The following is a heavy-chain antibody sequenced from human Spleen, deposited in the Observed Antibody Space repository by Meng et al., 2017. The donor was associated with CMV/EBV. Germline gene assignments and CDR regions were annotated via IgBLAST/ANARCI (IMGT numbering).Heavy chain of an antibody. Sequence: SVKVSCKASGGTFSSYAISWVRQAPGQGLEWMGGIIPILGIANYAQKFQGTVTITADKSTSTAYMELSSLRSEDTAVYYCARVRGTVVTPWADGYYFDYWGQGTLVTVSS. J-gene: IGHJ4*02. CDR3: ARVRGTVVTPWADGYYFDY. V-gene: IGHV1-69*10. CDR2: IIPILGIA. D-gene: IGHD4-23*01. CDR1: GGTFSSYA.